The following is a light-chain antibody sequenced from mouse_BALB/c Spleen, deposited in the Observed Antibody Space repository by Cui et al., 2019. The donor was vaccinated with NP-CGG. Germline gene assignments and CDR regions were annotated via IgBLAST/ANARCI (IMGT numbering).Light chain of an antibody. Sequence: QAVLTQESAPTTSPGEKVTLTCRSSTGAVTTSNYANWVQEKPDHLFTGLIGGTNNRAPGVPARFSGSLIGDKAALTITGAQTEDETIYFCALWYSNHWVFGGGTKLTVL. CDR2: GTN. CDR3: ALWYSNHWV. V-gene: IGLV1*01. J-gene: IGLJ1*01. CDR1: TGAVTTSNY.